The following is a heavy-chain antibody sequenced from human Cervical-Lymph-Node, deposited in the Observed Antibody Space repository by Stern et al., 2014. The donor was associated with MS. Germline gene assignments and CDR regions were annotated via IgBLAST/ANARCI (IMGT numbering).Heavy chain of an antibody. CDR2: ISSSSSYI. D-gene: IGHD3-10*01. CDR3: VRDPITMVRGVIY. CDR1: GFTFSSYS. V-gene: IGHV3-21*01. J-gene: IGHJ4*02. Sequence: EVQLEESGGGLVKPGGSLRLSCAASGFTFSSYSMNWVRQAPGKGLERVSSISSSSSYIYYADSVKGRFTISRDNAKNSLYLQMNSLRAEDTAVYYCVRDPITMVRGVIYWGQGTLVTVSS.